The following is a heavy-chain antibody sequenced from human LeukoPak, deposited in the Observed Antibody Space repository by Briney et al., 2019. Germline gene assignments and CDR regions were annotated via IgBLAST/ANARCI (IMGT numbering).Heavy chain of an antibody. CDR1: GCTFTGYY. J-gene: IGHJ4*02. CDR2: INPNSGGT. D-gene: IGHD3-10*01. CDR3: ARDIGYYGSGSYYAPNYFDY. V-gene: IGHV1-2*02. Sequence: EASVKVSCKASGCTFTGYYMHWVRQAPGQGLEWMGWINPNSGGTNYAQKFQGRVTMTRDTSISTAYMELSRLRSDDTAVYYCARDIGYYGSGSYYAPNYFDYWGQGTLVTVSS.